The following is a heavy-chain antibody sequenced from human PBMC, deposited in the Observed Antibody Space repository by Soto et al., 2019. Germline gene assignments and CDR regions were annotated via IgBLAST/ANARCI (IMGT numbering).Heavy chain of an antibody. J-gene: IGHJ4*02. Sequence: EVHLLDSGGGLVQPGGSLRLSCTTSGFIFSNYAMNWVRQAPGKGLERVSVISDNGGSTYYADSVKGRFTITRDYSKTTIYLHMNSLSPEDTAVDYCARGRKYCGPTTCVQYFDYWGQGTRVTVSS. D-gene: IGHD2-21*01. CDR2: ISDNGGST. CDR1: GFIFSNYA. CDR3: ARGRKYCGPTTCVQYFDY. V-gene: IGHV3-23*01.